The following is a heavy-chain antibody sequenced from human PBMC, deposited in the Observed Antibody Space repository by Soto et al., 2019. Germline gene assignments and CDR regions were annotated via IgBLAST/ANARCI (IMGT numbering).Heavy chain of an antibody. CDR1: GFTFSSYA. CDR3: AKDKMDSSGWPRGIYCSDY. J-gene: IGHJ4*02. V-gene: IGHV3-23*01. CDR2: ISGSGGST. D-gene: IGHD6-19*01. Sequence: EVQLLESGGGLVQPGGSLRLSCAASGFTFSSYAMSWVRQAPGKGLEWVSAISGSGGSTYYADSVKGRFTISRDNSKNTLYLQMNSLRAEDTAVYYCAKDKMDSSGWPRGIYCSDYWGQGTLVTVSS.